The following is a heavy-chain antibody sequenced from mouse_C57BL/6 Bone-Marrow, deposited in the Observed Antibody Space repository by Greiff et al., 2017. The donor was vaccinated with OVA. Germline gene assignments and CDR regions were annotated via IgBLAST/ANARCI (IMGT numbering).Heavy chain of an antibody. V-gene: IGHV1-62-2*01. CDR2: FYPGSGSI. CDR1: GYTFTEYT. Sequence: QVQLKESGAELVKPGASVKLSCKASGYTFTEYTIHWVKQRSGQGLEWIGWFYPGSGSIKYNEKFKDKATLTADKSSSTVYMELSRLTSEDSAVYFCARPGDYYGSSPKNFVVWGTGTTVTVSS. CDR3: ARPGDYYGSSPKNFVV. D-gene: IGHD1-1*01. J-gene: IGHJ1*03.